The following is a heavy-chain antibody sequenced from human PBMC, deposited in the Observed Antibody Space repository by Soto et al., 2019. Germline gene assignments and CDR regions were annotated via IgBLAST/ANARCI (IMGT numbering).Heavy chain of an antibody. D-gene: IGHD2-2*01. CDR3: ARPSYALNWAFHAGMHR. CDR2: INQSANT. J-gene: IGHJ6*01. V-gene: IGHV4-34*01. Sequence: SVSLSLTCADSGCTFSGYYWPWIRQLPGKGLEWIGEINQSANTKYNPSLMSRVTMSVDTSRNQFSLKLRSVTAADTAVYYCARPSYALNWAFHAGMHRWGQGPSATV. CDR1: GCTFSGYY.